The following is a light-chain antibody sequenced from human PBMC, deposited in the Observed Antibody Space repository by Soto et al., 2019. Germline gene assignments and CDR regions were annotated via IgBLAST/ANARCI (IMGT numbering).Light chain of an antibody. J-gene: IGLJ2*01. CDR3: SSYTSSSTVV. CDR2: EVS. Sequence: QSVLTQPASVSGSPGQSITISCTGTSNDIGGYNYVSWYQQHPGKAPKLMIYEVSNRPSGVSNRFSGSKSGNTASLTISELQAEDEADYYCSSYTSSSTVVFGGGTKLTVL. CDR1: SNDIGGYNY. V-gene: IGLV2-14*01.